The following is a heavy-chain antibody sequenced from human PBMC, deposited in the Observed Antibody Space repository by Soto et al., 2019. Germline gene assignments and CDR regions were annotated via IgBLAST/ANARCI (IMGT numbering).Heavy chain of an antibody. D-gene: IGHD2-2*01. V-gene: IGHV5-10-1*01. J-gene: IGHJ5*02. CDR3: ARHDGLAGCSSTSCYYHWFDP. CDR2: IDPSDSYT. CDR1: GYSFTSYW. Sequence: GESLKISCKGSGYSFTSYWISWVRQMPGKGLEWMGRIDPSDSYTNYSPSFQGHVTISADKSISTAYLQWSSLKASDTAMYYCARHDGLAGCSSTSCYYHWFDPWGQGALVTVSS.